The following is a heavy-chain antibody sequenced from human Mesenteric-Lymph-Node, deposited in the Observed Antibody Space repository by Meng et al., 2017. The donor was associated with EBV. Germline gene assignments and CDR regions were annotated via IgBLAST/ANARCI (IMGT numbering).Heavy chain of an antibody. V-gene: IGHV3-30-3*01. CDR2: ISYDGSTK. CDR3: ARFGDLFLDQ. CDR1: GFTFSSYA. Sequence: QGHLDGSGGGVVKPGRSLRFSCAASGFTFSSYALNWVRQAPGKGLEWVAVISYDGSTKYYADSVKGRFTISRDNSKNTLYLQMNSLRPEDTAVYYCARFGDLFLDQWGQGTLVTVSS. D-gene: IGHD3-10*01. J-gene: IGHJ4*02.